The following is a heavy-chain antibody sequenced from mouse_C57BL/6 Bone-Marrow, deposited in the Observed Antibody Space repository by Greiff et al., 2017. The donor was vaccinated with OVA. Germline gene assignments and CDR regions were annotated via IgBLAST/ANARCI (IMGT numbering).Heavy chain of an antibody. CDR2: INPYNGGT. CDR3: ARIGDGYYGY. J-gene: IGHJ2*01. CDR1: GYTFTDYY. D-gene: IGHD2-3*01. V-gene: IGHV1-19*01. Sequence: EVKLQESGPVLVKPGASVKMSCKASGYTFTDYYMNWVKQSHGKSLEWIGVINPYNGGTSYNQKFKGKATLTVDKSSSTAYMELNSLTSEDSAVYYCARIGDGYYGYWGQGTTLTVSS.